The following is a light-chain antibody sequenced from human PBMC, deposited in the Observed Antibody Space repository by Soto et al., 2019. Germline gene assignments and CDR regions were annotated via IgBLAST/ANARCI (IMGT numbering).Light chain of an antibody. CDR1: QSVSIW. V-gene: IGKV1-5*03. J-gene: IGKJ1*01. Sequence: DIQMTRSPSTLSASEGDRVTISFRASQSVSIWLAWYQQKPGRAPKLLIYKSSILESGVPSRFSGSGSGTEFTLTISSLQPDDFATYYCQQFNTSPWTFGQGTKVDI. CDR2: KSS. CDR3: QQFNTSPWT.